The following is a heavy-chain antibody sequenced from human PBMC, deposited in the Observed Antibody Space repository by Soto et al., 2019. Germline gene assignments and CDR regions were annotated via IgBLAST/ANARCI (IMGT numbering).Heavy chain of an antibody. CDR2: IYHSGII. V-gene: IGHV4-38-2*02. J-gene: IGHJ4*02. CDR1: GYSISSGYY. Sequence: SETLSLTCTVSGYSISSGYYWGWIRQPPGKGLEWVGSIYHSGIIYYNPSLKSRVTISVDTSKNQFSLELTSVTAADTAVYYCARSREFDYWSQGTLVTVSS. CDR3: ARSREFDY.